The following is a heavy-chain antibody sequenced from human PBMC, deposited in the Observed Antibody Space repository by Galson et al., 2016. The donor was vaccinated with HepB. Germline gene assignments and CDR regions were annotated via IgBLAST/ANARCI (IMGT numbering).Heavy chain of an antibody. V-gene: IGHV3-64*01. J-gene: IGHJ4*02. D-gene: IGHD1-26*01. CDR1: GITFSNYA. Sequence: SLRLSCAASGITFSNYAMHWVRQAPGKPLEYIAGTNSNGGTTYHAKSVKGRFSISGDNSKKTLFLQMANLRGDDMAVYYCARAEEWELPILDYWGQGTPVTVSS. CDR2: TNSNGGTT. CDR3: ARAEEWELPILDY.